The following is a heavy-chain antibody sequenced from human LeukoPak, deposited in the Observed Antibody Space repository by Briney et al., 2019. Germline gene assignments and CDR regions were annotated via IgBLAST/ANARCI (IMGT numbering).Heavy chain of an antibody. Sequence: AGGSLRLSCAASGFTFSSYAMSWVRQAPGKGLEWVSAISGSGGSTYYADSVKGRFTISRDNSKNTLYLQMNSLRAEDTAVYYCAKDLFYGSGSYEDYWGQGTLVTVSS. V-gene: IGHV3-23*01. J-gene: IGHJ4*02. CDR3: AKDLFYGSGSYEDY. D-gene: IGHD3-10*01. CDR2: ISGSGGST. CDR1: GFTFSSYA.